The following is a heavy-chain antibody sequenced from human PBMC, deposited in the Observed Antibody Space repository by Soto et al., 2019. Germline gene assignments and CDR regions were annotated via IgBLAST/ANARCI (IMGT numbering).Heavy chain of an antibody. CDR2: IIPIFGTA. J-gene: IGHJ4*02. CDR3: ARDPAVGATNFWDDY. CDR1: GGTFSSYA. Sequence: GASVKVSCKASGGTFSSYAISWVRQAPGQGLEWMGGIIPIFGTANYAQKFQGRVTITADESTSTAYMELSSLRSEDTAVYYCARDPAVGATNFWDDYWGQGTLVTVSS. V-gene: IGHV1-69*13. D-gene: IGHD1-26*01.